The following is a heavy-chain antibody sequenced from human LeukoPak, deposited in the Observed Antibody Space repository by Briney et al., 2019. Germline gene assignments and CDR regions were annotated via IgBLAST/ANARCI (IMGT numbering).Heavy chain of an antibody. CDR2: ISGSGAST. V-gene: IGHV3-23*01. Sequence: GGSLRLSCAASGFTFSNYAMSWVRQAPGKWLEWVSAISGSGASTNYADSVKGRFTISKDNSKNTLSLQMNSLRAEDTAVYYCAKDTLHSIAAAGKGFDYWGQGTLVTVSS. CDR3: AKDTLHSIAAAGKGFDY. J-gene: IGHJ4*02. D-gene: IGHD6-13*01. CDR1: GFTFSNYA.